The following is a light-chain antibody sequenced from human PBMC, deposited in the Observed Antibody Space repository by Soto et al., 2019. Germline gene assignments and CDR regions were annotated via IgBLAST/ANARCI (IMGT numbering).Light chain of an antibody. V-gene: IGKV3-15*01. Sequence: EIVMTQSPATLSVSPGERATLSCRATQSVNSNLAWYQQKPGQAPRLLIYGASTRATGIPARFSGSGSGTEFTLTISRLEPEDFAVYYCQQFGGSPRTFGRGTKVERK. CDR3: QQFGGSPRT. J-gene: IGKJ1*01. CDR1: QSVNSN. CDR2: GAS.